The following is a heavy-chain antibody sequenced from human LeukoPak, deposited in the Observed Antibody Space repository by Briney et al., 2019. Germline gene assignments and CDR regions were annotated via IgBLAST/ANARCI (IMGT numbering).Heavy chain of an antibody. CDR2: ISSSSSNI. CDR3: ARCTTGRTFGSLREIKRSREIDY. J-gene: IGHJ4*02. Sequence: RGSLRLSCAASGFPFSSYEMNWVRQAPGKGLEWVSSISSSSSNIYYADSVKGRFTISRDNAKNSLYLQMNSLRVEDTAVYYCARCTTGRTFGSLREIKRSREIDYWGQGTLVTVSS. D-gene: IGHD1-1*01. V-gene: IGHV3-21*01. CDR1: GFPFSSYE.